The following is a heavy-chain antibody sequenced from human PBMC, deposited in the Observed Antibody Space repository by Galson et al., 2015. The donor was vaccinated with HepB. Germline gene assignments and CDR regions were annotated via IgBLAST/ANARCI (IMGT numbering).Heavy chain of an antibody. CDR2: IYTSGST. J-gene: IGHJ3*02. Sequence: ETLSLTCTVSGGSISSYYWSWIRQPAGKGLEWIGRIYTSGSTNYNPSLKSRVTMSVDTSKNQFSLKLSSVTAADTVVYYCARGQDSSDADAFEIWGQGTMVTVSS. CDR3: ARGQDSSDADAFEI. CDR1: GGSISSYY. V-gene: IGHV4-4*07. D-gene: IGHD3-22*01.